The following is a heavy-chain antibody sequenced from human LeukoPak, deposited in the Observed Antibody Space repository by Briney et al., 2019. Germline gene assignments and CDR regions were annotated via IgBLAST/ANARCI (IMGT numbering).Heavy chain of an antibody. CDR1: GFTFSTSW. Sequence: SGGSLTLYCAASGFTFSTSWMNWVRQAPGKGLEWVANIKEDGSEEYYVDSVKGRFTISRDNARKSLYLQMNSLRVEDTAVYYCARGYSGYEFGYWGQGTLVTVSS. J-gene: IGHJ4*02. D-gene: IGHD5-12*01. CDR2: IKEDGSEE. CDR3: ARGYSGYEFGY. V-gene: IGHV3-7*04.